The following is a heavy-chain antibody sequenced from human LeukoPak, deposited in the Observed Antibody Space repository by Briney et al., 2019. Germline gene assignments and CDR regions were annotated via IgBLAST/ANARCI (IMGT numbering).Heavy chain of an antibody. CDR1: GGTFSNYA. D-gene: IGHD6-19*01. CDR2: INTYNGNT. V-gene: IGHV1-18*01. J-gene: IGHJ6*02. Sequence: ASVKVSCKASGGTFSNYAISWVRQAPGQGLEWMGWINTYNGNTNYAQKLQGRVTMTTDTPTSTAYMELRSLRSDDTAVYYCARDEQWLVPISRPFYGMDVWGQGTTVTVSS. CDR3: ARDEQWLVPISRPFYGMDV.